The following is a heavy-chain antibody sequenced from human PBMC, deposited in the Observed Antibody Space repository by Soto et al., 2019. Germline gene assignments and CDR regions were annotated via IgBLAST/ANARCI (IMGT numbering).Heavy chain of an antibody. CDR1: GFTFSNYE. Sequence: EVQLVESGGGLVQPGGSLRLSCAASGFTFSNYEMNWVRQAPGKGLEWVSYISSSGSTIYYADSVKGRFTISRDNAKNSLYLQMNSLRAEATAVYYCARVEMEMTTIGNYWGQGTLVTVSS. CDR3: ARVEMEMTTIGNY. CDR2: ISSSGSTI. V-gene: IGHV3-48*03. D-gene: IGHD4-4*01. J-gene: IGHJ4*02.